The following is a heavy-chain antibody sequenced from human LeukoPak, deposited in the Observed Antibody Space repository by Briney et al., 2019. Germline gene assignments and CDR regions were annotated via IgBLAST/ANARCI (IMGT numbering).Heavy chain of an antibody. CDR2: INTNTGNP. J-gene: IGHJ4*02. CDR3: ARWSPKYSSTTAGFGY. Sequence: VASVKVSCKASGYTFTSYAMNWVRQATGQGLEWMGWINTNTGNPTYAQGFTGRFVFSLGTSVSTAYLQISSLKAEDTAVYYCARWSPKYSSTTAGFGYWGQGTLVTVSS. V-gene: IGHV7-4-1*02. CDR1: GYTFTSYA. D-gene: IGHD6-13*01.